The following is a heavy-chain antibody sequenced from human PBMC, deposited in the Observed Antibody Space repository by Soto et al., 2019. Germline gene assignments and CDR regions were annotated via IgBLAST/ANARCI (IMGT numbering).Heavy chain of an antibody. CDR2: IYYSGST. Sequence: PSETLSLTCTVSGGSISSYYWSWIRQPPGKGLEWIGYIYYSGSTNYNPSLKSRVTISVDTSKNQFSLKLSSVTAVDTAVYYCARDSRVVVVAATHRWFDPWGQGTLVTVSS. D-gene: IGHD2-15*01. J-gene: IGHJ5*02. V-gene: IGHV4-59*01. CDR1: GGSISSYY. CDR3: ARDSRVVVVAATHRWFDP.